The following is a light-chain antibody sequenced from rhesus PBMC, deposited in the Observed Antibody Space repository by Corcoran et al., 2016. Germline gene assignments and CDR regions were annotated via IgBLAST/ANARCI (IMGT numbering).Light chain of an antibody. CDR2: KAS. CDR3: LQYNSSPFT. CDR1: QDIASW. V-gene: IGKV1-22*01. Sequence: DIQMTQSPSSLSASVGDTVIITCQASQDIASWLAWYQQRPGKAPKLLTYKASSLQSGVPSRFSGRASGTDFILIIRNLQPEVFATYYSLQYNSSPFTFGPGTKLDIK. J-gene: IGKJ3*01.